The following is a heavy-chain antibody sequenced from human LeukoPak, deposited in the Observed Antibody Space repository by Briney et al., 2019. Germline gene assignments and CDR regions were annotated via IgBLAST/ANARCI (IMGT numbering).Heavy chain of an antibody. Sequence: GGSLRLSGAASGFTVSSNYMSWVLQAPGKGLEWVSVIYSGGSTYYADSVKGRFTSSRDNSKNTLYPQMNSLRAEDTAVYYCARGVEMAFFDYWGQGTLVTVSS. J-gene: IGHJ4*02. V-gene: IGHV3-66*01. CDR1: GFTVSSNY. CDR3: ARGVEMAFFDY. CDR2: IYSGGST. D-gene: IGHD5-24*01.